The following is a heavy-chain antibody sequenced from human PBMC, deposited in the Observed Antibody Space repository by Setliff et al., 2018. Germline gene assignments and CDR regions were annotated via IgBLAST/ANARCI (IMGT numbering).Heavy chain of an antibody. CDR3: VRGEMFSTSPRAD. CDR1: GFAFSSIW. CDR2: IWYDGNNK. Sequence: PGGSLRLSCAASASGFAFSSIWMNWVRQAPGKGLEWVAVIWYDGNNKDHADSVKGRFTISRDNSKNTLYLQMDSLRVEDTAVYYCVRGEMFSTSPRADWGQGTQVTVSS. J-gene: IGHJ4*02. V-gene: IGHV3-33*08. D-gene: IGHD2-2*01.